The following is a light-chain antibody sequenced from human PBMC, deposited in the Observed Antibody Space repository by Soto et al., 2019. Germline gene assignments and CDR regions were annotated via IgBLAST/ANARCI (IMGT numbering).Light chain of an antibody. V-gene: IGKV1-39*01. CDR2: AAS. CDR3: QQSYSTLT. J-gene: IGKJ3*01. CDR1: QSISSY. Sequence: DIQMTQSPSSLSASVGVRVTITCRASQSISSYLNWYQQKPGKAPKLLIYAASSLQSGDPSRFSGSGSGTDFALTISRLKPEDFATYYCQQSYSTLTFGPGTKVDIK.